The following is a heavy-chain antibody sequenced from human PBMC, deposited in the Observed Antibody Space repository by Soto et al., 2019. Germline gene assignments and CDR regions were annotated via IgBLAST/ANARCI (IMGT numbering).Heavy chain of an antibody. CDR2: LYWNDDD. CDR3: AKRRAISNKLFFDH. Sequence: QITLRESGPTLVKPTQTLTLSCTLSGFSINTGGVGVGWIRQPPGKAPEWLALLYWNDDDWYIPSLRYRLSVTKDASENRVVLTMNHLDPTDTGTYYCAKRRAISNKLFFDHWGQGALVTVSS. V-gene: IGHV2-5*01. J-gene: IGHJ4*02. D-gene: IGHD4-4*01. CDR1: GFSINTGGVG.